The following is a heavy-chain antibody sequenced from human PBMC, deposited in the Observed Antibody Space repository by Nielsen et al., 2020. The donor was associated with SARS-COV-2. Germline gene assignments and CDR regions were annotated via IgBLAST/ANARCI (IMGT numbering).Heavy chain of an antibody. CDR2: IQQDGSVK. CDR1: GFTFRNYW. V-gene: IGHV3-7*01. CDR3: ARYSGAY. D-gene: IGHD2-21*01. J-gene: IGHJ4*02. Sequence: GESLKISCAASGFTFRNYWMSWVRQAPGKGLEWLANIQQDGSVKNYVDSVKGRFTISRDNAKNSLYLEMNSLRAEDTAVYYCARYSGAYWGQGTLVTVSS.